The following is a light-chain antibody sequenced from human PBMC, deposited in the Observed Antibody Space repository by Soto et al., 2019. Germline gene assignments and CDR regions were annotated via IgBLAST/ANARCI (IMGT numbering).Light chain of an antibody. CDR2: EVN. J-gene: IGLJ2*01. CDR3: SSYTSSSTLVV. V-gene: IGLV2-14*01. CDR1: SSDVGGYNY. Sequence: QSALTQPASVSGSPGQSITISCTGTSSDVGGYNYVSWYQQHPGKAPKLMIYEVNNRPSGVSNRFSGSKSGNTASLTISGLQAEDAADYYCSSYTSSSTLVVFGGGTKLPS.